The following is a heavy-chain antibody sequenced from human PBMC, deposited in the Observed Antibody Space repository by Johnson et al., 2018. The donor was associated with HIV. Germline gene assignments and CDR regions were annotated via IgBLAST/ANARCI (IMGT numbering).Heavy chain of an antibody. CDR2: INWNGGRT. D-gene: IGHD5-24*01. CDR1: EFTFSTYA. CDR3: AKDIYGYDAFDI. V-gene: IGHV3-20*04. Sequence: VQLVESGGGVVQPGRSLRLSCAASEFTFSTYAMHWVRQAPGKGLEWVSGINWNGGRTGYADSVKGRFTISRDNAKNSLYLQMNSLRAEDTALYYCAKDIYGYDAFDIWGQGTMVTVSS. J-gene: IGHJ3*02.